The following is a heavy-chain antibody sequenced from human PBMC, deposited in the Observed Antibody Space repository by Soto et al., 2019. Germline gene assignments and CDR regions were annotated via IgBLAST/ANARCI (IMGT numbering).Heavy chain of an antibody. V-gene: IGHV3-30*18. CDR3: AKDYDFWSGFSGGFDY. J-gene: IGHJ4*02. D-gene: IGHD3-3*01. CDR2: ISYDGSNK. CDR1: GFTFSSYG. Sequence: QVQLEESGGGVVQPGRSLRLSCAASGFTFSSYGMHWVRQAPGKGLEWVAVISYDGSNKYYADSVKGRFTISRDNSKNTLYLQMNSLRAEDTAVYYCAKDYDFWSGFSGGFDYWGQGTLVTVSS.